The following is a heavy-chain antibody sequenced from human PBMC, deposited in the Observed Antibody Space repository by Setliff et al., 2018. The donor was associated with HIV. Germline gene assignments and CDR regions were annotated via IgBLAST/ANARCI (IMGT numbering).Heavy chain of an antibody. V-gene: IGHV3-11*05. CDR3: AKDGLRYFDWLSPTKYYFDY. CDR1: EFTFSDYY. Sequence: PGGSLRLSCAASEFTFSDYYMSWIRQAPGKGLEWVSYISSSGTYTNYTASVRGRFTISRDNAKNSLYLQMNSLRAEDTAVYYCAKDGLRYFDWLSPTKYYFDYWGQGTLVTVSS. J-gene: IGHJ4*02. D-gene: IGHD3-9*01. CDR2: ISSSGTYT.